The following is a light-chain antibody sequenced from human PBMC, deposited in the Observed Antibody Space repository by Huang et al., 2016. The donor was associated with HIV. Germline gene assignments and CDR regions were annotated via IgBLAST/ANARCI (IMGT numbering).Light chain of an antibody. V-gene: IGKV3-11*01. Sequence: DIVLTQSPDTLSLSPAQRASLFCRASHHTCSSLAWYQHKPGQVPRLLIYDAVNRANDMAARYSSSGSGTDLTLSISSLKVEDFAFYYCQQRSTLITFGQGTRLE. J-gene: IGKJ5*01. CDR2: DAV. CDR3: QQRSTLIT. CDR1: HHTCSS.